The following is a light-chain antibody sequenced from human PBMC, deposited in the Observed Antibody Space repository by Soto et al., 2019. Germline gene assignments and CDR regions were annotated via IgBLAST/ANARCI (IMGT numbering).Light chain of an antibody. CDR1: TGAVTSGHY. CDR3: LLSYNDARGV. V-gene: IGLV7-46*01. J-gene: IGLJ1*01. Sequence: QAVVTQEPSLTVSPGGTVTLTCGSSTGAVTSGHYPYWFQQKPGQAPRTLIFDTDNKRSWTPARFSGFLLGGKAALTLSGAQHEYEAEYYCLLSYNDARGVFGPGTKLPVL. CDR2: DTD.